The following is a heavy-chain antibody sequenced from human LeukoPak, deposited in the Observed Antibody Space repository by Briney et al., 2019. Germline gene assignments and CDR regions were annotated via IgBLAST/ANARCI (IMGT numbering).Heavy chain of an antibody. CDR1: GGSFSGYY. Sequence: SETLSLTCAVYGGSFSGYYWSWIRQPPEKGLEWIGNIYDAGNTYNNPSLRSRVTISVDTSKNQFSLKLSSVTAADTAVYYCARFDYGDYKFDYWGQGTLVTVSS. CDR2: IYDAGNT. CDR3: ARFDYGDYKFDY. V-gene: IGHV4-34*01. J-gene: IGHJ4*02. D-gene: IGHD4-17*01.